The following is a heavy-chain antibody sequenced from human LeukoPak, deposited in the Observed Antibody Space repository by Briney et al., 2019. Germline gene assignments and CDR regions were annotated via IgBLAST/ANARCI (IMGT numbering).Heavy chain of an antibody. CDR3: TKGHDYGDYGPDF. V-gene: IGHV3-74*01. CDR2: INSDGSSI. D-gene: IGHD4-17*01. J-gene: IGHJ4*02. Sequence: GGSLRLSCAASGFTSSSYWMHWVRQAPGKGLVWVSRINSDGSSINYADSVKGRFTVSRDNAKNSLHLQMNSLRAEDTALYYCTKGHDYGDYGPDFWGQGTLVTVSS. CDR1: GFTSSSYW.